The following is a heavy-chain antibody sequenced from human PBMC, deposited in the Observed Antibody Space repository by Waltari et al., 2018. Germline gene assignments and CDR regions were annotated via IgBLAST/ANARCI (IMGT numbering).Heavy chain of an antibody. J-gene: IGHJ4*02. Sequence: QVQLVQSGAEVKKPGSSVKVSCKASGGTFSSYAISWVRQAPGQGLEWMGGIIPIFGTANSAQKCQGRVTITADESTSTAYMELSSLRSEDTAVYYCATEPLQDIVVVPAAPTHDYWGQGTLVTVSS. CDR1: GGTFSSYA. CDR2: IIPIFGTA. V-gene: IGHV1-69*12. CDR3: ATEPLQDIVVVPAAPTHDY. D-gene: IGHD2-2*01.